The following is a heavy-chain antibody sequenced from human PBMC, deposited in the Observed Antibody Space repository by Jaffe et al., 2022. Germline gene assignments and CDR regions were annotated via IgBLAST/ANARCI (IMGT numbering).Heavy chain of an antibody. CDR1: GDTFTTHY. Sequence: QVQLVQSGAEVKKPGASVKVSCKASGDTFTTHYMHWVRQAPGQGLEWMGIIKSSGGSTTYAQKFQGRVTMTRDTSTSTVYMELRSLTSEDTAVYYCATELRDSLYFDFWGQGTLVTVSS. CDR3: ATELRDSLYFDF. J-gene: IGHJ4*02. D-gene: IGHD2-15*01. CDR2: IKSSGGST. V-gene: IGHV1-46*01.